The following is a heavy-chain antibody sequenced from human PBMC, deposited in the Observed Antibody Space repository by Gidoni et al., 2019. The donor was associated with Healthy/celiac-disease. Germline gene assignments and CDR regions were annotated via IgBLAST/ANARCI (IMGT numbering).Heavy chain of an antibody. CDR3: ARELGDFSSTSCPDYYYYGMDV. Sequence: QVQLQQWGAGLLKPSETLYLTCAVYGWSFRGYYWSSIRQPPGKVLEWIWEINHSGSTIYNPSRKSRVTISVDTAKNQVSLKLSSVTAADTAVYYCARELGDFSSTSCPDYYYYGMDVWGQGTTVTVSS. J-gene: IGHJ6*02. CDR2: INHSGST. CDR1: GWSFRGYY. D-gene: IGHD2-2*01. V-gene: IGHV4-34*01.